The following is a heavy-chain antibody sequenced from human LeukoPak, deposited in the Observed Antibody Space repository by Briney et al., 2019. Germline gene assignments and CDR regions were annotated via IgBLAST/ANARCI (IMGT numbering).Heavy chain of an antibody. CDR3: ASLTLEPHTNWFDP. Sequence: PSETLSLTCTVSGGSISSSSYYWGWIRQPPGKGLEWIGSIYYSGSTYYNPSLKSRVTISVDTSKNQFSLKLSSVTAADTAVYYCASLTLEPHTNWFDPWGQGTLVTVSS. D-gene: IGHD1-1*01. CDR1: GGSISSSSYY. J-gene: IGHJ5*02. V-gene: IGHV4-39*01. CDR2: IYYSGST.